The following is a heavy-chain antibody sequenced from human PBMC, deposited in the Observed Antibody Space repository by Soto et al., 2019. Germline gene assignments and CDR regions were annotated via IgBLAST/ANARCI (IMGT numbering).Heavy chain of an antibody. J-gene: IGHJ4*02. D-gene: IGHD2-15*01. CDR1: GGSISSTSYY. V-gene: IGHV4-39*01. CDR3: ARHPEAAVRYFDL. CDR2: IYYSATT. Sequence: SETLSLTCSVSGGSISSTSYYWGWIRQHPGKGLEWIASIYYSATTDYNPSLKSRVTILVDTSNNQFSLKVSSVTAADTAVYYCARHPEAAVRYFDLWGQGALVTVS.